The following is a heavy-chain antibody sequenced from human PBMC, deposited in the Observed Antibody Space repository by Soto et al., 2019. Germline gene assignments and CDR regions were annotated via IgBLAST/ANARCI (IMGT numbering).Heavy chain of an antibody. CDR1: GFTFSSYG. V-gene: IGHV3-33*01. D-gene: IGHD6-13*01. Sequence: QVQLVESGGGVVQPGRSLRLSCAASGFTFSSYGMHWVHQAPGKGLEWVAVIWYDGSNKYYADSVKGRFTISRDNSKNTLYLQMNSLRAEDTAVYYCAREGGAAGHHDAFDIWGQGTMVTVSS. CDR2: IWYDGSNK. J-gene: IGHJ3*02. CDR3: AREGGAAGHHDAFDI.